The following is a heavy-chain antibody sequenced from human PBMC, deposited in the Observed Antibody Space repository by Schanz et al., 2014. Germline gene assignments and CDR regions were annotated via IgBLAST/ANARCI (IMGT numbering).Heavy chain of an antibody. D-gene: IGHD5-18*01. J-gene: IGHJ6*02. Sequence: QVQLVQSGAEVKKPGASVTVSCKASGYDFHIYAYSWVRQAPGQGPEWMGMINPSGGSTTYAQKFQGRVTMTRDTSTSTVYMELSSLRSEDTAVYYCARGPSQGYSYGHNIGAYYYGMDVWGQGTTVTVSS. CDR1: GYDFHIYA. CDR3: ARGPSQGYSYGHNIGAYYYGMDV. V-gene: IGHV1-46*02. CDR2: INPSGGST.